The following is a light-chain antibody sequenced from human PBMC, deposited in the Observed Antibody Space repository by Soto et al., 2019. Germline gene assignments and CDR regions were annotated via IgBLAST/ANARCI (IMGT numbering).Light chain of an antibody. Sequence: DIQMTQSPSTLSASVGYRFTITCRASQGISNYLAWYQHKPGKAPNLLIYDASTLMSGVPSRFSGSGSGTEFTLTISSLQPGDFATYYCQQSETYPLTFGQGTRREIK. J-gene: IGKJ5*01. CDR2: DAS. V-gene: IGKV1-5*01. CDR1: QGISNY. CDR3: QQSETYPLT.